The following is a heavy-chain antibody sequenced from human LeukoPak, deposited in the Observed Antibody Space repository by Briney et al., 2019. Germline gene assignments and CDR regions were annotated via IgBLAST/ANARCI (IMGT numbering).Heavy chain of an antibody. CDR2: IYYSGST. V-gene: IGHV4-61*01. D-gene: IGHD3/OR15-3a*01. Sequence: SETLSLTCTVSGGSVSSGSYYWSWIRQPPGKGLEWIGYIYYSGSTNYNPSLKSRVTISVDTSKNQFSLKLSSVTAADTAVYYCARGGGLAIDYWGQGTPVTVSS. J-gene: IGHJ4*02. CDR3: ARGGGLAIDY. CDR1: GGSVSSGSYY.